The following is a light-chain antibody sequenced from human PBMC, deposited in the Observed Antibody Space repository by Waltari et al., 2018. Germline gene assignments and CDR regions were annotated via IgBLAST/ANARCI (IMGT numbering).Light chain of an antibody. V-gene: IGKV1-8*01. CDR3: QQYYSYPWT. Sequence: AIRITQSPSSLSASTGDRVTITCRASQGSSSSLAWYQQKPGKAPNLLIYASSTLQSGVPSRFSGSGSGTDFTLTINCLQSQDFATYYCQQYYSYPWTFGPGTEVEIK. CDR2: ASS. J-gene: IGKJ1*01. CDR1: QGSSSS.